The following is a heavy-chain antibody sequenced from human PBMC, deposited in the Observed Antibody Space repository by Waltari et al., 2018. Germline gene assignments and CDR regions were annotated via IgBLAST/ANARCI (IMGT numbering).Heavy chain of an antibody. CDR1: GGSISSGSYY. CDR2: IYTSGSP. D-gene: IGHD3-10*01. Sequence: QVQLQESGPGLVKPSETLSLTCSVSGGSISSGSYYWTWIRQPAGKGLEWIGRIYTSGSPNYTPSLRSRLTISVDTSNNQFSLKLSSVTAADTAVYYCARDPPQLADAFDIWGQGTMVTVSS. J-gene: IGHJ3*02. CDR3: ARDPPQLADAFDI. V-gene: IGHV4-61*02.